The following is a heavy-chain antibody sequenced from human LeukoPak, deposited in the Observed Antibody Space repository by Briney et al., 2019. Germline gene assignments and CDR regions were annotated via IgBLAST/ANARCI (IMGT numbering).Heavy chain of an antibody. J-gene: IGHJ4*02. V-gene: IGHV4-61*02. D-gene: IGHD3-10*01. CDR2: VSTSGKT. CDR1: GDSITSAEYS. Sequence: SETLSLTCTVSGDSITSAEYSWNWIRQPAGKGLEWIGRVSTSGKTFYNPSLNSRVTISLDTSKKQFSLELSTVTAADTAVYYCARDRLIWFGEFNYWGQGTLVTVSS. CDR3: ARDRLIWFGEFNY.